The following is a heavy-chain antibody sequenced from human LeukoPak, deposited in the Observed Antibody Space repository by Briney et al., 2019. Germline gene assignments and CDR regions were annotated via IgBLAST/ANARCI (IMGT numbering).Heavy chain of an antibody. V-gene: IGHV4-30-4*01. CDR2: IYYSGST. D-gene: IGHD3-9*01. J-gene: IGHJ4*02. CDR1: GGSISSGDYY. CDR3: ARARRGELRYFDAAGFINFDY. Sequence: SETLSLTCTVSGGSISSGDYYWSWIRQPPGTGLEWIGYIYYSGSTYYNPSPKGRVTISVDTSKNQFSLKLSSVTAADTAVYYCARARRGELRYFDAAGFINFDYWGQGTLVTVSS.